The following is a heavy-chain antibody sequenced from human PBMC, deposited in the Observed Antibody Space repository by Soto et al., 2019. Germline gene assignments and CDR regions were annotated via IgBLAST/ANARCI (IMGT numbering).Heavy chain of an antibody. CDR3: AHTTSEFGY. J-gene: IGHJ4*02. CDR1: GFSLSTSGVA. CDR2: IFWDDDR. Sequence: GPTLVNPTQTLTLTCSFSGFSLSTSGVAVGWVRQPPEKALEWLALIFWDDDRRYSPSLKTRLTITKDTSKNQVVLTMTNMDPVDTATYYCAHTTSEFGYWGQGTLVTVSS. V-gene: IGHV2-5*02.